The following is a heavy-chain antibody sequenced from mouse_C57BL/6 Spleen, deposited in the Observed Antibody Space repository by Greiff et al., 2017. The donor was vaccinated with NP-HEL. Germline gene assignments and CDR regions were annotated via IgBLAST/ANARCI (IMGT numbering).Heavy chain of an antibody. D-gene: IGHD1-1*01. V-gene: IGHV1-52*01. Sequence: VQLQQPGAELVRPGSSVKLSCKASGYTFTSYWMHWVKQRPIQGLEWIGNIDPSDSETHYNQKFKDKATLTVDKSSSTAYMQLSSLTSEDSAVYYCAREVITTVVNWYFGVWGTGTTVTVSS. CDR1: GYTFTSYW. CDR3: AREVITTVVNWYFGV. CDR2: IDPSDSET. J-gene: IGHJ1*03.